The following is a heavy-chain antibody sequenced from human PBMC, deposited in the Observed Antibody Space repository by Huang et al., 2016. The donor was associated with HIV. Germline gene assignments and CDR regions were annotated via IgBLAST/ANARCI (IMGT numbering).Heavy chain of an antibody. Sequence: QVQLQESDPGLVKPSETLSLICSVSGGAITSHYWSWIRQSPGKGLEWIGYIHESGSTKYNPSLKSRVTMSVDPSKNQFSLRLTSVTAADTAVYFCARDAAYVRGPARPPRDSSDAWGRGTVVTVSS. V-gene: IGHV4-59*11. D-gene: IGHD3-10*02. CDR2: IHESGST. CDR3: ARDAAYVRGPARPPRDSSDA. CDR1: GGAITSHY. J-gene: IGHJ3*01.